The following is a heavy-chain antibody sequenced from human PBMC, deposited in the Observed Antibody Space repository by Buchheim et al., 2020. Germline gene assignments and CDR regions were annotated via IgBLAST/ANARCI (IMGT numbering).Heavy chain of an antibody. J-gene: IGHJ1*01. CDR3: AKRSGVFFQH. CDR1: GFTFSNYA. D-gene: IGHD5/OR15-5a*01. V-gene: IGHV3-23*01. Sequence: EVQLLESGGGLVQPGGSLRLSCAASGFTFSNYAVTWVRQAPGKGLEWVSTMTDSGDNTYYADSAKGRFTISRDNSKNTLYLQMNSLRAEDTAVYYCAKRSGVFFQHWGQGTL. CDR2: MTDSGDNT.